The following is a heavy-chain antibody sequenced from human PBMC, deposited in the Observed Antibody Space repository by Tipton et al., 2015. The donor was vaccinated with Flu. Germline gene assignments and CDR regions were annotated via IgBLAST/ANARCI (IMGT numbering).Heavy chain of an antibody. CDR1: GYSFTDYS. CDR2: VNPFFGPP. D-gene: IGHD3-10*01. Sequence: QSGPEVKKPGASVKVSCKASGYSFTDYSIHWVRQAPGQGLEWMGGVNPFFGPPQYAQKFQDRLTIDADDSTSTAYMELSGLKSDDTAVYYCARDRSPGLERLDYYYLDVWGKGTAVIVSS. J-gene: IGHJ6*03. V-gene: IGHV1-69*13. CDR3: ARDRSPGLERLDYYYLDV.